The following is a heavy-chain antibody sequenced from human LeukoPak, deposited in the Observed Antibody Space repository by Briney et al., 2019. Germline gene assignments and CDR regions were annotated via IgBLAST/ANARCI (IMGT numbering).Heavy chain of an antibody. CDR2: IKSKTDGGTT. D-gene: IGHD3-22*01. J-gene: IGHJ4*02. CDR1: GFTFSNAW. V-gene: IGHV3-15*01. CDR3: TTDYYDSSGYYRFDY. Sequence: KTGGSLRLSCAASGFTFSNAWMSWVRQAPGKGLEWVGRIKSKTDGGTTDYAAPVKGRFTISRDDSKNTLYLQMNSLKTEDTAVYYCTTDYYDSSGYYRFDYWGQGTLVTVSS.